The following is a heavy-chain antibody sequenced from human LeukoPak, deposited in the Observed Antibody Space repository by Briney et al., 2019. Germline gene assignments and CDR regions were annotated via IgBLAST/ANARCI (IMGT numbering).Heavy chain of an antibody. Sequence: GGSLRLSCAASGFTFSSYSMNWGRQAPGKGLEWVSSISSSSSYIYYADSVKGRFTISRDNAKNSLYLQMNSLRAEDTAVYYCARERVRMDAFDIWGQGTMVTVSS. V-gene: IGHV3-21*01. CDR1: GFTFSSYS. D-gene: IGHD3-10*01. CDR2: ISSSSSYI. J-gene: IGHJ3*02. CDR3: ARERVRMDAFDI.